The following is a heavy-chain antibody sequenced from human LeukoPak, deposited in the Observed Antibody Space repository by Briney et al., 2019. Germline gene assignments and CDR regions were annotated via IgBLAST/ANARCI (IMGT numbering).Heavy chain of an antibody. CDR2: IYTGGTT. Sequence: GASLQISCASSGFTVSTNNYMSWVRQAPGKGLEWVSSIYTGGTTYYADSVKGRFTISRDDPKNTLYLQMNSLRADDTAVYYCAREISRFGIWGQGTLVTVSS. J-gene: IGHJ4*02. CDR3: AREISRFGI. V-gene: IGHV3-66*01. CDR1: GFTVSTNNY. D-gene: IGHD3-16*01.